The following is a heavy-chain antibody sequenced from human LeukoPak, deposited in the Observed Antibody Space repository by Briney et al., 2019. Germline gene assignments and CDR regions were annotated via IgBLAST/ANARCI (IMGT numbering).Heavy chain of an antibody. CDR2: VYHTGTT. Sequence: SETLSLTCIVSADAISTYYWSWTRQSPGKGLECNVYVYHTGTTKYNPSFRSRVTITVDTTRNHFSLNLSSVTAADTAMYYCTRTTRVTPDGRAEYFEDWGQGTLVIVSS. D-gene: IGHD4-11*01. J-gene: IGHJ1*01. CDR3: TRTTRVTPDGRAEYFED. V-gene: IGHV4-59*01. CDR1: ADAISTYY.